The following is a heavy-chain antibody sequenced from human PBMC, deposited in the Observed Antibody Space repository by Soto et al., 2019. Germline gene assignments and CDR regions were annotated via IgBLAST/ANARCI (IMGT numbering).Heavy chain of an antibody. Sequence: QVQLVQSGAEVKKPGSSVKVSCKASGGTFSSYAISWVRQAPGQGLEWMGGIIPIFGTANYAQKFQGRVTITADESTSTAYMELSSLRSEDTAVYYCARSVSFRYQLLKRGMDVWCQGTTVTVSS. D-gene: IGHD2-2*01. J-gene: IGHJ6*02. CDR2: IIPIFGTA. V-gene: IGHV1-69*01. CDR3: ARSVSFRYQLLKRGMDV. CDR1: GGTFSSYA.